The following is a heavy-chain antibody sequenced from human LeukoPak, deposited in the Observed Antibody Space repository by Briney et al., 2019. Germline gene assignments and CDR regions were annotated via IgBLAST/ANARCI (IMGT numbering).Heavy chain of an antibody. CDR2: ISYDGSNK. CDR3: ARGPVVGAKNDY. Sequence: GRSLRLSCAASGFTFSSYAMHWVRQAPGKGLEWVAVISYDGSNKYYADSVKGRFTISRDNSKNTLYLQMNSLRAEDTAVYYCARGPVVGAKNDYWGQGTLVTVSS. D-gene: IGHD1-26*01. J-gene: IGHJ4*02. V-gene: IGHV3-30-3*01. CDR1: GFTFSSYA.